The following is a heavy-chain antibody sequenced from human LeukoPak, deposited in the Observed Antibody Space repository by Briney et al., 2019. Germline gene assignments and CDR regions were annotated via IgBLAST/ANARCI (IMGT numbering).Heavy chain of an antibody. D-gene: IGHD5-12*01. CDR2: INPNSGGT. CDR3: ARDLPKTGYVGAFDI. Sequence: GASVKVSCKASGYTFTGYYMHWVRQAPGQGPEWMGWINPNSGGTNYAQYFKGRVTMTRDTSISTAYMELNSLTSGDTAVYYCARDLPKTGYVGAFDICGQGTVVTVSS. CDR1: GYTFTGYY. J-gene: IGHJ3*02. V-gene: IGHV1-2*02.